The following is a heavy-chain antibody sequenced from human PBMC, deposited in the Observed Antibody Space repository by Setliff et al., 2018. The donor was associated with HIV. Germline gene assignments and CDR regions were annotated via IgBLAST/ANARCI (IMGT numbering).Heavy chain of an antibody. Sequence: SETLSLTCAVYGGSFSGYSWTWIRQSPEKGLEWIGEMNHSEHYYNPTLKSRVTISMDTSKNQFSMELSSVTAADTALYYCARIITTFGVIGRGGRMDVWGKGTTVTVSS. V-gene: IGHV4-34*01. D-gene: IGHD3-3*01. CDR3: ARIITTFGVIGRGGRMDV. CDR1: GGSFSGYS. CDR2: MNHSEH. J-gene: IGHJ6*04.